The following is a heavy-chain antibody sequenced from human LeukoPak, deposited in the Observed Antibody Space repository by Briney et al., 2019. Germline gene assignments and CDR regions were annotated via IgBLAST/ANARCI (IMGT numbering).Heavy chain of an antibody. CDR1: GYTLTALS. CDR2: FDAEDGET. J-gene: IGHJ4*02. V-gene: IGHV1-24*01. Sequence: SVRVSCKVSGYTLTALSRHWVQQAPGEGPERMVGFDAEDGETIYAQKFQGRVTMTEDTSTATAYMELSRLRSEDTAVYYCATAPKAHLLGKYYFDYWGQGTLVTVSS. CDR3: ATAPKAHLLGKYYFDY.